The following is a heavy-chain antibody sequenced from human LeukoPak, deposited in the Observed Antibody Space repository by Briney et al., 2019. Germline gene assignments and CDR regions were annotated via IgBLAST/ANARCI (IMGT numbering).Heavy chain of an antibody. D-gene: IGHD2-2*01. V-gene: IGHV1-69*13. Sequence: GASVKVSCKASGYTFISYDINWVRQATGQGLEWMGGIIPIFGTANYAQKFQGRVTITADESTSTAYMELSSLRSEDTAVYYCARPQEGGSGQYQLLNDAFDIWGQGTMVTVSS. CDR3: ARPQEGGSGQYQLLNDAFDI. J-gene: IGHJ3*02. CDR1: GYTFISYD. CDR2: IIPIFGTA.